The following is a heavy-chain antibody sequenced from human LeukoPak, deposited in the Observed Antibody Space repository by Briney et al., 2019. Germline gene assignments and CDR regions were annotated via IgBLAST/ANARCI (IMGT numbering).Heavy chain of an antibody. CDR2: ISSSSSYI. J-gene: IGHJ4*02. V-gene: IGHV3-21*01. CDR1: GFTFSSYS. D-gene: IGHD3-22*01. CDR3: ARIGQHYYDSSGYFFDY. Sequence: GGSLRLSCAASGFTFSSYSMTWVRQAPGKGLEWVSSISSSSSYIYYADSVKGRFTISRDNAKNSLYLQMNSLRAEDTAVYYCARIGQHYYDSSGYFFDYWGQGTLVTVSS.